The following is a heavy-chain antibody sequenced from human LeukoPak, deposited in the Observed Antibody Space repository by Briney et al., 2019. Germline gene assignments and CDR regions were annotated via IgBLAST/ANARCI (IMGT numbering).Heavy chain of an antibody. D-gene: IGHD3-10*01. CDR2: INYDGSST. V-gene: IGHV3-74*01. J-gene: IGHJ4*02. CDR1: GFTFSSHW. CDR3: ARALVVTSGSLDH. Sequence: PGGSLRLSCAASGFTFSSHWMYWVRQPPGKGLVWVSRINYDGSSTTYADSVKGRFTISRDNANNTLYLQMNSLRAENTAVYYCARALVVTSGSLDHWGQGTLVTVSS.